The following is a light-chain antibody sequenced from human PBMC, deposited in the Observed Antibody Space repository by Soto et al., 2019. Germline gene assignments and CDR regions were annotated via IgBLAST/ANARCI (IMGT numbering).Light chain of an antibody. CDR3: QQYGGAPRT. V-gene: IGKV3-20*01. Sequence: EIVLTQSPDTLSLSPGERATLSCRASQSVSSSSLAWYQQKPGQAPRLLIYGASSRATGIPDRFSGSGSGTDFTLTLSRLEPEDFAVYYCQQYGGAPRTFGQGTKVEIK. CDR2: GAS. CDR1: QSVSSSS. J-gene: IGKJ1*01.